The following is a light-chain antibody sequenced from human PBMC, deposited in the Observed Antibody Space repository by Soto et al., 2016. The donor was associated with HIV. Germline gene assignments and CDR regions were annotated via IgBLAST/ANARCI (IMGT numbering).Light chain of an antibody. CDR3: QXYSSTPRT. J-gene: IGKJ1*01. V-gene: IGKV1-NL1*01. CDR1: QVITNS. CDR2: AAS. Sequence: DIQMTQSPSSLSASVGDRVTITCRASQVITNSLAWYQQKPGKAPKLLLYAASRLESGVPSRFSGSGSGRDYTLTISSLQPEDFASYSCQXYSSTPRTFGQGTKVEIK.